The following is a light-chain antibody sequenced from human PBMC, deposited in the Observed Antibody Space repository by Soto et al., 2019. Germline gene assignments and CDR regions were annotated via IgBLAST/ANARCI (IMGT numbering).Light chain of an antibody. CDR3: SSYTTMTSWV. CDR1: SGDIGAYNY. CDR2: EIS. Sequence: QSVLTQPASVSGSPGQSITISCSGTSGDIGAYNYVSWYQHHPDKAPRLIIFEISNRPSGVSNRFSGSKSGNTASLTISGLQAADEADYYCSSYTTMTSWVFGGGTKLTVL. V-gene: IGLV2-14*01. J-gene: IGLJ3*02.